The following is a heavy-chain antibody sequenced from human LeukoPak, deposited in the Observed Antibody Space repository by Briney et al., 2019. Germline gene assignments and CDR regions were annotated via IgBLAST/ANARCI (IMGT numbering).Heavy chain of an antibody. J-gene: IGHJ4*02. Sequence: ASVKVSCKASGYTFTNNYMHWVRQAPGQGLEWMGVIHPSGGGTNQAPKFQGRVTMTRDTSTATVFMELSSLTSEGTATYYCARMEMDPAMVTNFFDYWGQGTLVTVSS. CDR1: GYTFTNNY. D-gene: IGHD5-18*01. V-gene: IGHV1-46*01. CDR2: IHPSGGGT. CDR3: ARMEMDPAMVTNFFDY.